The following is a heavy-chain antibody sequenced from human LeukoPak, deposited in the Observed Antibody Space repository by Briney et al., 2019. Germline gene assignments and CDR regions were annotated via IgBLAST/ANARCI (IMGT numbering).Heavy chain of an antibody. Sequence: GESLKISCKSSGYSFSNYWIGWVRQMPGKGLDWMGIIYPGNSDTRHSPSFQGQVTISADKSISTAYLQWSSLKASDTAIYHCARQRGYYMDVWGQGTTATVSS. V-gene: IGHV5-51*01. CDR1: GYSFSNYW. CDR2: IYPGNSDT. CDR3: ARQRGYYMDV. J-gene: IGHJ6*03.